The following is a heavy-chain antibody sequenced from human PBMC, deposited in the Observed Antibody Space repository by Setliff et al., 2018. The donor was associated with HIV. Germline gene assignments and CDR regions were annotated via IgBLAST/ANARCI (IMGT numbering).Heavy chain of an antibody. CDR3: ARGDGYRSNEAYYDTGMDV. D-gene: IGHD5-12*01. J-gene: IGHJ6*02. CDR1: GGSISSGSYY. CDR2: IHTSGST. Sequence: SETLSLTCTVSGGSISSGSYYWSWIRQPAGKGLEWIGHIHTSGSTKYNPSLKSRVTISADTSKNQFSLELTPVTAADTAVYFCARGDGYRSNEAYYDTGMDVWGQGITVTVSS. V-gene: IGHV4-61*09.